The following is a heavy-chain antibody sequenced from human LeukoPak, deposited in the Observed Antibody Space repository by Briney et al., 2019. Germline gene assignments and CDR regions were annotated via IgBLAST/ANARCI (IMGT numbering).Heavy chain of an antibody. D-gene: IGHD5-18*01. CDR3: ARADKDGYGFFGFDY. J-gene: IGHJ4*02. CDR1: GDSVSSNSAA. Sequence: SQTLSLTCAISGDSVSSNSAAWNWIRQSPSRGLEWLGRTYYRSKWLNEYPVSVKSRISINPDTSKNQFSLQLNSVTPEDTAVYYCARADKDGYGFFGFDYWGQGTLVTVSS. CDR2: TYYRSKWLN. V-gene: IGHV6-1*01.